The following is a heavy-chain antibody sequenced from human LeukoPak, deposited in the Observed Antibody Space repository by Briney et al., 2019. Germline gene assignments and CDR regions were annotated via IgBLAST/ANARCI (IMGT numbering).Heavy chain of an antibody. CDR3: AGAIRNDSSGYYFDY. V-gene: IGHV1-69*04. Sequence: GASVKVSCKASGGTFSSYAISWVRQAPGQGLEWMGRIIPILGIANYAQKFQGRVTITADKSTSTAYMELSSLRSEDTAVYYCAGAIRNDSSGYYFDYWGQGTLVTVSS. CDR1: GGTFSSYA. D-gene: IGHD3-22*01. J-gene: IGHJ4*02. CDR2: IIPILGIA.